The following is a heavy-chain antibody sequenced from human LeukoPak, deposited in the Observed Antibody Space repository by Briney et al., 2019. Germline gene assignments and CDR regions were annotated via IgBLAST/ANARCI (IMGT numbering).Heavy chain of an antibody. D-gene: IGHD3-22*01. J-gene: IGHJ4*02. CDR2: ISSSSSYI. CDR1: GFTFSSYS. Sequence: PGGSLRLSCAASGFTFSSYSMNWVRQAPGKGLEWVSSISSSSSYIYYADSVKGRFTISRDNAKNSLYLQMNSLRAEDTAVYYCARFENYYDSSGYHYFDYWGQGTLVTVSS. V-gene: IGHV3-21*01. CDR3: ARFENYYDSSGYHYFDY.